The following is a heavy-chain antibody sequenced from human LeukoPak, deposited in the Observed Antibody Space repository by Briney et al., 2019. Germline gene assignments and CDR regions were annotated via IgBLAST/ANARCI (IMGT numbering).Heavy chain of an antibody. CDR1: GFTFSNYV. J-gene: IGHJ4*02. CDR2: INSDGSST. V-gene: IGHV3-74*01. D-gene: IGHD5-24*01. Sequence: PGGSLRLSFAASGFTFSNYVMTWVRQAPGKGLVWVSRINSDGSSTSYADSVKGRFTISRDNAKNTLYLQMNSLRAEDTAVYYCARRGDGYAFDYWGQGTLVTVSS. CDR3: ARRGDGYAFDY.